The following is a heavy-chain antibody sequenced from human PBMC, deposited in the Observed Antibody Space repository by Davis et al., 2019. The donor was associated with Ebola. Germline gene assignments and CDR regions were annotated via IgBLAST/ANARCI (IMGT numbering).Heavy chain of an antibody. D-gene: IGHD2-2*01. CDR2: ISSIGSTI. CDR3: ARVGGGIVVVPAAIRYYYGMDV. CDR1: GVTFSSYE. Sequence: GGSLRPSFAASGVTFSSYEMNWVRQAPGKGLEWVSYISSIGSTIYYADSVKGRFTISRDNAKNSLYLQMNSLRAEDTAVYYCARVGGGIVVVPAAIRYYYGMDVWGQGTTVTVSS. V-gene: IGHV3-48*03. J-gene: IGHJ6*02.